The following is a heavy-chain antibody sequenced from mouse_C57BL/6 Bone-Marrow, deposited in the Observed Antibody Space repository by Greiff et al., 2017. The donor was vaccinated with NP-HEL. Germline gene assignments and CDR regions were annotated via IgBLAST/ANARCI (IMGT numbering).Heavy chain of an antibody. CDR3: VRPPGDYGSSYGYFDV. CDR1: GFSFNTYA. J-gene: IGHJ1*03. Sequence: EVKVEESGGGLVQPKGSLKLSCAASGFSFNTYAMNWVRQAPGKGLEWVARIRSKSNNYATYYADSVKDRFTISRDDSESMLYLQMNNLKTEDTAMYYCVRPPGDYGSSYGYFDVWGTGTTVTVSS. V-gene: IGHV10-1*01. CDR2: IRSKSNNYAT. D-gene: IGHD1-1*01.